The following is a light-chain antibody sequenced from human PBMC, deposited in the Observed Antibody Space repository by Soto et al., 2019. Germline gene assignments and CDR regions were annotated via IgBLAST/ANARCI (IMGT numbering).Light chain of an antibody. J-gene: IGKJ5*01. CDR1: QSVTTN. CDR3: QHFGSSPPVI. Sequence: EVVMTQSPATLSVSPGERVTFSCRASQSVTTNLAWYQHKPGQSPRLLVYGASKRAAGIPDRFRGSGSGSEFSLTISGLEPEDFAVYFCQHFGSSPPVIFGQGTRLEIK. CDR2: GAS. V-gene: IGKV3-20*01.